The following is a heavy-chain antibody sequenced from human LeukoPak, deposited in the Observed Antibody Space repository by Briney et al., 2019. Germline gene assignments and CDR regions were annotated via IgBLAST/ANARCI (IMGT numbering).Heavy chain of an antibody. Sequence: PSGTLSLTCAVSGGSISSSNWWSWVRQPPGKGLEWIGEIYHSGSTNYNPSLESRVTISVDKSKNQFSLKLSSVTAADTAVYYCARIADSSGWFDYWGQGTLVTVSS. CDR1: GGSISSSNW. V-gene: IGHV4-4*02. CDR2: IYHSGST. J-gene: IGHJ4*02. D-gene: IGHD6-19*01. CDR3: ARIADSSGWFDY.